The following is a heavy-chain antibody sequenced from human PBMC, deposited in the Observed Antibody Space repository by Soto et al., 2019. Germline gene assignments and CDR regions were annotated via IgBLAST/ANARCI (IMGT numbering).Heavy chain of an antibody. J-gene: IGHJ4*02. D-gene: IGHD6-13*01. CDR3: ARVQQLVPYFDY. Sequence: SETLSLTCTVSGGSISSRGYYWGWIRQPPGKGLEWIGYIYYSGSTNYNPSLKSRVTISVDTSKNQFSLKLSSVTAADTAVYYCARVQQLVPYFDYWGQGTLVTVSS. CDR2: IYYSGST. CDR1: GGSISSRGYY. V-gene: IGHV4-61*08.